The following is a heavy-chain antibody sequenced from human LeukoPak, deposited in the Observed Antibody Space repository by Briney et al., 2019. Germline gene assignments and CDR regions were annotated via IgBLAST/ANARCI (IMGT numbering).Heavy chain of an antibody. CDR3: ARVPATVTTVGAFDI. J-gene: IGHJ3*02. V-gene: IGHV5-51*01. CDR2: IYPGDSDT. CDR1: GYSFTSYW. D-gene: IGHD4-17*01. Sequence: GESLKISCTGSGYSFTSYWIGWVRQMPGKGLEWMGIIYPGDSDTRYSPSFQGQVTISADKSISTAYLQWSSLKASDTAMYYCARVPATVTTVGAFDIWGQGTMVTVSS.